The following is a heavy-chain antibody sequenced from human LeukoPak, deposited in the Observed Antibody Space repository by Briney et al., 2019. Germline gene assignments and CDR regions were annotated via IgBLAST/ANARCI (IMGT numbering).Heavy chain of an antibody. D-gene: IGHD1/OR15-1a*01. CDR2: IFPGDSDT. CDR3: ATSESQTKFDY. J-gene: IGHJ4*02. CDR1: GYSFTTYW. V-gene: IGHV5-51*01. Sequence: GESLKISCKGSGYSFTTYWLGWVRQMPGKGLEWMGIIFPGDSDTIYSTSFQGQVTISADKSINTAYLQWSSLKASDTAMYFCATSESQTKFDYWGQGTQVIVSA.